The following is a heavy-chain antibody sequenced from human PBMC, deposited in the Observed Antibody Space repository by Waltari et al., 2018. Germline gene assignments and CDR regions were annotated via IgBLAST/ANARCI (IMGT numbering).Heavy chain of an antibody. V-gene: IGHV1-8*01. Sequence: QVQLVQSGAEVKKPGASVKVSCKASGYTFTSYDINWVRQATGQGLEWMGWMNPNSGNTGYAQKFQGRVTMTRNTSISTAYMELSSLRSEDTAVYYCARVPTYDYYYYYYMDVWGKGTTVTVSS. J-gene: IGHJ6*03. CDR2: MNPNSGNT. CDR1: GYTFTSYD. D-gene: IGHD3-16*01. CDR3: ARVPTYDYYYYYYMDV.